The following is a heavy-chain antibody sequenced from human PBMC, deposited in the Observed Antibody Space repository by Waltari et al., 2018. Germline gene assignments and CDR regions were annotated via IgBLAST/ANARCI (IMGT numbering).Heavy chain of an antibody. CDR3: ARHPLRYTAMIDY. CDR2: IYHSGST. Sequence: QVQLQESGPGLVKHSETLSLTCAVSGYSISRGYYWGWIRQPPGKGPEWMGSIYHSGSTYYTPSLKRRVTISVDTSKNQFSLKLSSVTAADTAVYYCARHPLRYTAMIDYWGQGTLVTVSS. V-gene: IGHV4-38-2*01. D-gene: IGHD5-18*01. CDR1: GYSISRGYY. J-gene: IGHJ4*02.